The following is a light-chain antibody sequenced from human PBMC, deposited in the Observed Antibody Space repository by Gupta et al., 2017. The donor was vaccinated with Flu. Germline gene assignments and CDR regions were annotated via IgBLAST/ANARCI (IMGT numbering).Light chain of an antibody. CDR3: QQASNFPRT. CDR1: QDVANW. Sequence: QIAQSTSPVSASVRDRVPITCRASQDVANWLGWYQQKPGKAPKLLIYAASTLQSEVPSRFSGSGSGTVFTLTISSLQPEDSATYYCQQASNFPRTFGGGTRLEIK. CDR2: AAS. J-gene: IGKJ4*01. V-gene: IGKV1-12*01.